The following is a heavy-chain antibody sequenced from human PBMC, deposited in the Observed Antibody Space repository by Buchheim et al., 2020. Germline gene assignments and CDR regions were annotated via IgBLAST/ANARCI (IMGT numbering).Heavy chain of an antibody. D-gene: IGHD2-2*01. Sequence: QVQLVESGGGVVQPGRSLRLSCAASGFTFSSYGMHWVRQAPGKGLEWVAVISYDGSNKYYADSVKGRFTISRDNSKNPLYLQMNSLRAEDTAVYYCAKDIVVVPAAIYYYYYGMDVWGQGTT. V-gene: IGHV3-30*18. CDR1: GFTFSSYG. J-gene: IGHJ6*02. CDR3: AKDIVVVPAAIYYYYYGMDV. CDR2: ISYDGSNK.